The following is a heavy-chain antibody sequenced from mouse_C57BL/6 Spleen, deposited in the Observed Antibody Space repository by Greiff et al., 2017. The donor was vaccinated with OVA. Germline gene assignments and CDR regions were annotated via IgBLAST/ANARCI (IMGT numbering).Heavy chain of an antibody. Sequence: EVQLKESGGDLVKPGGSLKLSCAASGFTFSSYGMSWVRQTPDKRLEWVATISSGGSYTYYPDSVKGRFTISRDNAKNTLYLQMSSLKSEDTAMYYCARRVTTANAMDYWGQGTSVTVSS. CDR2: ISSGGSYT. V-gene: IGHV5-6*01. CDR3: ARRVTTANAMDY. J-gene: IGHJ4*01. D-gene: IGHD1-2*01. CDR1: GFTFSSYG.